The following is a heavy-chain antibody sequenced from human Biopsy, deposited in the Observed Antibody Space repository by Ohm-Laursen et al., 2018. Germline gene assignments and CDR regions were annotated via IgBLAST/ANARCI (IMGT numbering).Heavy chain of an antibody. CDR3: AKDRESVTNLKVMTDDYDV. Sequence: SLRLSCAASGFSFRNYGMHWVRQAPGKGLEWVATIWFDGNNKFYADSVKGRFIISRDNFKKTLHLQMDSLGVDDTAVYYCAKDRESVTNLKVMTDDYDVWGQGTMVTVSS. J-gene: IGHJ3*01. V-gene: IGHV3-33*06. CDR2: IWFDGNNK. D-gene: IGHD3-16*01. CDR1: GFSFRNYG.